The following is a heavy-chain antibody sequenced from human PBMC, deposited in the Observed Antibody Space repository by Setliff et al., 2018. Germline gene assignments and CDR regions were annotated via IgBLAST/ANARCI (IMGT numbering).Heavy chain of an antibody. J-gene: IGHJ4*02. V-gene: IGHV4-59*01. Sequence: PSETLSLTCTVSGGPFSGASIWSWIRQPPGKGLEFIGYVYHSGTAKYDPSLESRAIMSVDASKNEISLKLKSVTAADTAVYYCAKGGTYRYFAFWGQGALVTVSS. D-gene: IGHD1-1*01. CDR2: VYHSGTA. CDR3: AKGGTYRYFAF. CDR1: GGPFSGAS.